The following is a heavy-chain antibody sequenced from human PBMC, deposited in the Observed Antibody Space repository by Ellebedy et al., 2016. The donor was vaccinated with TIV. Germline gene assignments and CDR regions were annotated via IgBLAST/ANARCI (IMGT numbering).Heavy chain of an antibody. CDR1: GGSISSGGYY. Sequence: SETLSLXCTVSGGSISSGGYYWSWIRQHPGKGLEWIGYIYYSGSTYYNPSLKSRVTISVDTSKNQFSLKLSSVTAADTAVYYCARDLFGYGIAAPAGPWGQGTLVTVSS. CDR2: IYYSGST. J-gene: IGHJ5*02. V-gene: IGHV4-31*03. CDR3: ARDLFGYGIAAPAGP. D-gene: IGHD6-13*01.